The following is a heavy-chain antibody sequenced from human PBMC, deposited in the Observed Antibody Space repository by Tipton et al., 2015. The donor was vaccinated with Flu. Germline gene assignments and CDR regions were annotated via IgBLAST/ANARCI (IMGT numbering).Heavy chain of an antibody. Sequence: SSSSYNWGWIRQPPGKGLEWVANIKQDGSEIYYVGSVKGRFTISRDNAKNLGYLQMNSLSVEDTAVYYCVRGMHVWGKGTTVTVSS. CDR3: VRGMHV. V-gene: IGHV3-7*01. J-gene: IGHJ6*03. CDR2: IKQDGSEI. CDR1: SSSSYN.